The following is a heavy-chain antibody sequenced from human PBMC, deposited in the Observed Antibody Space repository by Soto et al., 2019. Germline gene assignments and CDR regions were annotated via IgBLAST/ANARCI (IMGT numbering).Heavy chain of an antibody. V-gene: IGHV1-58*01. CDR1: GFSFANTA. CDR2: IIIAGGGT. D-gene: IGHD2-15*01. Sequence: SVKVSCKASGFSFANTAVQWVRQARGQPLEWIGYIIIAGGGTKYAQNLQGRITITRDMSTSTAYMELSSLRSEDTAIYYCAAELYSGGRCCSFEIWGQ. J-gene: IGHJ3*02. CDR3: AAELYSGGRCCSFEI.